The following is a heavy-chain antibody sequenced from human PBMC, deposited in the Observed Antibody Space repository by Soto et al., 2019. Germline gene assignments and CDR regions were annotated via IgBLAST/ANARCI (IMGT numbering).Heavy chain of an antibody. V-gene: IGHV4-59*01. D-gene: IGHD3-16*01. CDR3: ARASRGIYFDY. Sequence: SETLSLTCTVSGGSISSYYWSWIRQPPGKGLEWIGYIYYSGSTNYNPSLKSRVTISEDKSKNQFSLKRTSVTAADTAGYYCARASRGIYFDYWGQGTLVTVSS. CDR1: GGSISSYY. J-gene: IGHJ4*02. CDR2: IYYSGST.